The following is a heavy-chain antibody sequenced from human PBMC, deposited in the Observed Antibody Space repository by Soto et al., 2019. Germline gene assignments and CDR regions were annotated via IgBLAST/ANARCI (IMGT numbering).Heavy chain of an antibody. V-gene: IGHV2-26*01. D-gene: IGHD6-13*01. J-gene: IGHJ2*01. CDR2: IFSNDEK. Sequence: QVTLKESGPVLVKPTETLTLTCTVSGFSLSNARMGVSWIRQPPGKALEWLAHIFSNDEKSYCTSLKSRLTISKDTSKLQVVLTMTNMDPVDTSIYYCARPFRGYSRSCSDNWYFDLWGRGTLVTVSS. CDR3: ARPFRGYSRSCSDNWYFDL. CDR1: GFSLSNARMG.